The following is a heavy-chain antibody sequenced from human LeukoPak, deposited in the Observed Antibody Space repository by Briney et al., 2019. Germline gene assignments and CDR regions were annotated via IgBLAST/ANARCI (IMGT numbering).Heavy chain of an antibody. CDR2: TSPSGGTI. CDR1: GFTFSDYY. D-gene: IGHD3-3*01. CDR3: AREKKTEWTTGAFDM. V-gene: IGHV3-11*01. Sequence: GGSLRLSCAASGFTFSDYYMSWIRQAPETGLEWLSYTSPSGGTIYYTDSVKGRFTMSRDNAQNALYLEMNSLRAEDTAVYYCAREKKTEWTTGAFDMWGQGTMVIVSS. J-gene: IGHJ3*02.